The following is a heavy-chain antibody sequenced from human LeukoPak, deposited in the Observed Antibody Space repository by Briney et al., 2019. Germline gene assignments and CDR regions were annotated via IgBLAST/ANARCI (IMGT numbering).Heavy chain of an antibody. J-gene: IGHJ4*02. Sequence: SETLSLTCTVSGYSISSGYYWGWIRQPPGKGLEWIGSIYHSGSTYYNPSLKSRVTISVDTSKNQFSMKLSSVTAADTAVYYCARGGSSGWARFDYWGQGTLVTVFS. CDR3: ARGGSSGWARFDY. CDR2: IYHSGST. V-gene: IGHV4-38-2*02. CDR1: GYSISSGYY. D-gene: IGHD6-19*01.